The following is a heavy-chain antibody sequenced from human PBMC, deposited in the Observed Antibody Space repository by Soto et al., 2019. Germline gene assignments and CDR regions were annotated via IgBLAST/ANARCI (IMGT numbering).Heavy chain of an antibody. CDR3: ASMESLAAAGKD. CDR1: GGTFSSYA. V-gene: IGHV1-69*13. CDR2: IIPIFGTA. Sequence: SSVKVSCKASGGTFSSYAISWVRQAPGQGLEWMGGIIPIFGTANYAQKFQGRVTITADESTSTAYMELSSLRSEDTAVYYCASMESLAAAGKDWGQGALVTVSS. D-gene: IGHD6-13*01. J-gene: IGHJ4*02.